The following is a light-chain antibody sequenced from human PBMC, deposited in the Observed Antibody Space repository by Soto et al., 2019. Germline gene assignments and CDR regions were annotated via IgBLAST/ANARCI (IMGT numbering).Light chain of an antibody. Sequence: EIVMTQSPATLSVSPGERATLSCRASQRVSRNFAWYQQKPGQAPRLLIYRASTRATGIPARFSGSGSGTEFTLTISSLQSEDFAVYYWQQYNNWPPYTFGQGTKLEIK. V-gene: IGKV3-15*01. CDR3: QQYNNWPPYT. J-gene: IGKJ2*01. CDR2: RAS. CDR1: QRVSRN.